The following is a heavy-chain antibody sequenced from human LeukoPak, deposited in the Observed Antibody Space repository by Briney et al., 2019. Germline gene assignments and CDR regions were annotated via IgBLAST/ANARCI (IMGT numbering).Heavy chain of an antibody. CDR3: ARTQDRIAARS. J-gene: IGHJ4*02. Sequence: PGESPKISCKGSGYSFTSYWIGWVRQMPGKGLEWMWVIYPRDSDTRYSPSFQGQITISADKSINTAYLQWSSLKASDTAIYYCARTQDRIAARSWGQGALVTVSS. CDR2: IYPRDSDT. CDR1: GYSFTSYW. V-gene: IGHV5-51*01. D-gene: IGHD6-13*01.